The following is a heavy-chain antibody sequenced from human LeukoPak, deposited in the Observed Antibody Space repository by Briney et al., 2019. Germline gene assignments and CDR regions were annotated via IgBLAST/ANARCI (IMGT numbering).Heavy chain of an antibody. V-gene: IGHV4-4*07. CDR3: ARGSLGSRSIAAQYYYYGMDV. Sequence: SETLSLTRTVSGGSISSYYWSWIRQPAGKGLEWIGRIYTSGSTNYNPSLKSRVTMSVDTSKNQFSLKLSSVTAADTAVYYCARGSLGSRSIAAQYYYYGMDVWGQGTTVTVSS. J-gene: IGHJ6*02. D-gene: IGHD6-6*01. CDR2: IYTSGST. CDR1: GGSISSYY.